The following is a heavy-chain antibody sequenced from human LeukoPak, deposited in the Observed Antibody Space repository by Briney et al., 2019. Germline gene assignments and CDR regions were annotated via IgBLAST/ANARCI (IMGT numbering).Heavy chain of an antibody. Sequence: PSETLSLTCTVSGGSISSYYWSWIRQPPGKGLEWIGTIYYSGGTYYNPSLKSRVTISVDTSKNQFSLNLTSVTAADTAVYYCARRVSSGNFDYWGQGGLVTVSS. CDR3: ARRVSSGNFDY. D-gene: IGHD6-19*01. CDR2: IYYSGGT. V-gene: IGHV4-39*01. CDR1: GGSISSYY. J-gene: IGHJ4*02.